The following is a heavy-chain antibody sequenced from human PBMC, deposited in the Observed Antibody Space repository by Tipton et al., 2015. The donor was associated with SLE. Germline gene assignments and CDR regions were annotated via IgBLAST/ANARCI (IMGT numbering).Heavy chain of an antibody. V-gene: IGHV4-30-2*01. CDR3: SREKIVDTGEKVFDI. CDR2: IYQSGAT. D-gene: IGHD1-26*01. J-gene: IGHJ3*02. Sequence: TLSLTCAVSGGSISSYGYSWSWIRQPPGKGLEGIGYIYQSGATYYNPSLNSRVTISVDRSKNQFSLNLSSVTAADTAVYYCSREKIVDTGEKVFDIWGQGTMVTVSS. CDR1: GGSISSYGYS.